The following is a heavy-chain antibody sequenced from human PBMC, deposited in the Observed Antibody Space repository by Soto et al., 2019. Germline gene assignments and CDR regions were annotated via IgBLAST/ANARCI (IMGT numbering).Heavy chain of an antibody. Sequence: GGSLRLSCAASGFTFGSYSRNWVRQAPGKGLEWVSYISSSSSTIYYADSVKGRFTISRDNAKNSLYLQMNSLRDEDTAVYYCARDADIAVAGSGFDYWGQGTLVTVSS. CDR2: ISSSSSTI. CDR3: ARDADIAVAGSGFDY. CDR1: GFTFGSYS. J-gene: IGHJ4*02. D-gene: IGHD6-19*01. V-gene: IGHV3-48*02.